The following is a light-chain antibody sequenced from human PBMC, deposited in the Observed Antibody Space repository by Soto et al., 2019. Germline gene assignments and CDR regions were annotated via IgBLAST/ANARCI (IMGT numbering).Light chain of an antibody. CDR2: DAS. V-gene: IGKV1-5*01. CDR3: QQYNRYPHT. CDR1: QSISSW. J-gene: IGKJ2*01. Sequence: DIQMTQSPSTLSASVGDRVTITCRASQSISSWLAWYQQKPGKAPKLLIYDASTLESGVPSRFSGSGSGTEFPLTISSLQPDDFATYYCQQYNRYPHTCGQGTKLEI.